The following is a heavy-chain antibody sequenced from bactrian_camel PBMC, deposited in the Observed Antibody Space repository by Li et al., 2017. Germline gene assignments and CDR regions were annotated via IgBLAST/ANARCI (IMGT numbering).Heavy chain of an antibody. Sequence: HVQLVESGGGSVQAGGSLRLSCAASGYSFSGYCMGWFRQAPGKEREGVAAIDSDGSTSYADSVKGRFTVSQDNAKNTLSLQMDNLKPEDSGMYYCAVVKNPTKVRAAGIGSADFGYWGQGTQVTVS. J-gene: IGHJ6*01. D-gene: IGHD2*01. V-gene: IGHV3S26*01. CDR2: IDSDGST. CDR3: AVVKNPTKVRAAGIGSADFGY. CDR1: GYSFSGYC.